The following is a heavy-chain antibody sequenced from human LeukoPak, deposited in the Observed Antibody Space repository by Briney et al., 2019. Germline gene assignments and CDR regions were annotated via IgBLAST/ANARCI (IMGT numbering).Heavy chain of an antibody. CDR1: GFTFSAYW. V-gene: IGHV3-7*04. Sequence: GGSLRLSCAASGFTFSAYWMTWVRQAPGKGLEWVANINPDGSAKYCVDSVRGRFTISRDNAKNSLNLQMNSLRADDTAVYYCARACYSGNSDLGYWGQGTLVTVSS. D-gene: IGHD4-23*01. CDR2: INPDGSAK. J-gene: IGHJ4*02. CDR3: ARACYSGNSDLGY.